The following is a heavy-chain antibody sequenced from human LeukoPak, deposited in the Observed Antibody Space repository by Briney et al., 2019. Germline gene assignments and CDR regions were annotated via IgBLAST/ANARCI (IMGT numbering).Heavy chain of an antibody. V-gene: IGHV1-69*11. CDR2: IIPILGSA. D-gene: IGHD6-13*01. CDR1: GYTFTVYY. CDR3: ATSSRTYSSTDY. J-gene: IGHJ4*02. Sequence: SVKVSFTTSGYTFTVYYMYWVRQAPGQGIEWMGWIIPILGSANYAQSFQGRVTMTADESTSTAYMELSSLRSEDTAVYYCATSSRTYSSTDYWGQGTLVTVSS.